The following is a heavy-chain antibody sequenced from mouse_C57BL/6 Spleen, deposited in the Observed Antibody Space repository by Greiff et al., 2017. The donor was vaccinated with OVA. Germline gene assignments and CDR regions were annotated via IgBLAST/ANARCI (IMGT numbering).Heavy chain of an antibody. CDR3: AAVYYGSSYYFYY. CDR2: IDPSDSYT. CDR1: GYTFTSYW. V-gene: IGHV1-59*01. D-gene: IGHD1-1*01. J-gene: IGHJ2*01. Sequence: QVQLQQPGAELVRPGTSVKLSCKASGYTFTSYWMHWVKQRPGQGLEWIGVIDPSDSYTNYNQKFKGKATLTVDTSSSTAYMQLSSLTSEDSAVYYCAAVYYGSSYYFYYWGQGTTLTVSS.